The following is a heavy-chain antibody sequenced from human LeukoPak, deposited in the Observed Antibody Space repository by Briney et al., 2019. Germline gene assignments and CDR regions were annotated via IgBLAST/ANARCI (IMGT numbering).Heavy chain of an antibody. CDR3: VKRGNVANFDS. Sequence: SETLSLTCTVSGGSITSSNWWSWVRQPPGKGREWSGESYHSDSPNYQPSLKRRVTMSVDKSNDQFCLKLSSVTAADTGVYYCVKRGNVANFDSWGQGILVTVSS. V-gene: IGHV4-4*02. J-gene: IGHJ4*02. CDR2: SYHSDSP. CDR1: GGSITSSNW. D-gene: IGHD5-12*01.